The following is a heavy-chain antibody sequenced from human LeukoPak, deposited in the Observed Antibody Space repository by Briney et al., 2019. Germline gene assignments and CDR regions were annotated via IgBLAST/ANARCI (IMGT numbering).Heavy chain of an antibody. J-gene: IGHJ4*02. CDR3: AKDPWIQLWLHPPFDY. CDR2: ISGSGGST. Sequence: GGSLRLSCAASGFTFSSYAMSWVRQAPGKGLEWVSAISGSGGSTYYADSVKGRFTISRDNSKNTLYLQMNSLRAEDTAVYYCAKDPWIQLWLHPPFDYWGQGTLVTVSS. D-gene: IGHD5-18*01. V-gene: IGHV3-23*01. CDR1: GFTFSSYA.